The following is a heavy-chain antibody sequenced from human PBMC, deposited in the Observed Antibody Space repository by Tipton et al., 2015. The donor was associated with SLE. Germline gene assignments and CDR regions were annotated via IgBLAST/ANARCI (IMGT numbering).Heavy chain of an antibody. Sequence: TLSLTCTVSGGSISSYYWSWIRQPPGKGLEWIGSIYYSGSTYYNPSLKSRVTISVDTSKNQFSLKLSSVTAADTAVYYCARSPRGDWDYWGQGTLVTVSS. CDR3: ARSPRGDWDY. CDR1: GGSISSYY. V-gene: IGHV4-59*12. J-gene: IGHJ4*02. D-gene: IGHD3/OR15-3a*01. CDR2: IYYSGST.